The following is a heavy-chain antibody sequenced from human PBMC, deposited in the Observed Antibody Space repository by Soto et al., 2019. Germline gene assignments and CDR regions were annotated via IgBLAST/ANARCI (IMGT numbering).Heavy chain of an antibody. CDR1: GGFLSESY. J-gene: IGHJ5*01. CDR2: STYTGVT. D-gene: IGHD3-16*01. CDR3: ATDSGGPPLNRFDS. Sequence: TLSVTCGVYGGFLSESYWTWIRQRPGRGLEWIGYSTYTGVTYYSPSLQSRISXSVDXXNNQFSLTLNSVTAADTAVYYCATDSGGPPLNRFDSWGHGTLVTVSS. V-gene: IGHV4-34*09.